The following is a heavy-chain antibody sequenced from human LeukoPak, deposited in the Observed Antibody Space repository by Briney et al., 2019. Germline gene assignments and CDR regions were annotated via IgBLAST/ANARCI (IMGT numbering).Heavy chain of an antibody. J-gene: IGHJ4*02. CDR1: GYTFTDYY. Sequence: GASVKVSCKASGYTFTDYYLHWVRQAPGQGLEWMGWINPNSGGTNYAQTFQGRVTMTRDTSISTAYMELSRLRSDDTAVYYCARLRADHFDYWGQGTLVTVSS. D-gene: IGHD5-12*01. CDR3: ARLRADHFDY. V-gene: IGHV1-2*02. CDR2: INPNSGGT.